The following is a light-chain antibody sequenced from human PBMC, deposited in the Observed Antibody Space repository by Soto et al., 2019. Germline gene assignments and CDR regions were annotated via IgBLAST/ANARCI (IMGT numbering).Light chain of an antibody. V-gene: IGLV2-8*01. CDR3: CSYAGSYTVV. CDR1: SSDVGGYFY. J-gene: IGLJ2*01. Sequence: QSALTQPPSASGSPGQSVTISCTGTSSDVGGYFYVSWYQQHPGKAPKLMIYEVTKRPSGVPDRFSGSKSGNTASLTVSGLQAEDEADYYCCSYAGSYTVVFGGGTKLTVL. CDR2: EVT.